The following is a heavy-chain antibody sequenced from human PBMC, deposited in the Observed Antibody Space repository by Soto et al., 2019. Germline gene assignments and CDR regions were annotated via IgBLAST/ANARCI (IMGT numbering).Heavy chain of an antibody. CDR2: VNPSGGHT. V-gene: IGHV1-46*01. CDR1: GDPFTDYY. CDR3: ARGGHVVVVTAALDY. J-gene: IGHJ4*02. Sequence: QVQLMQSGAEVKKPGASVKVSCKASGDPFTDYYIHWVRQAPGQGLEWMGTVNPSGGHTAYAQHFRGRVTMTRDTSTSTLYMELTSLTSDDTAVYYCARGGHVVVVTAALDYWGQGTLVTVSS. D-gene: IGHD2-21*02.